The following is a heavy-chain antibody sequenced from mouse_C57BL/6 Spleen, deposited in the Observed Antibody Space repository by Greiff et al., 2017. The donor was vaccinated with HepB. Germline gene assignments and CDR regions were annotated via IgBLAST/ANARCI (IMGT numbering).Heavy chain of an antibody. CDR1: GFTFSSYA. CDR2: ISDGGSYT. Sequence: EVMLVESGGGLVKPGGSLKLSCAASGFTFSSYAMSWVRQTPEKRLEWVATISDGGSYTYYPDNVKGRFTISRYNAKNNLYLQMSHLKSEDTAMYYCLMVTTGDWYFDVWGTGTTVTVSS. V-gene: IGHV5-4*03. D-gene: IGHD2-2*01. CDR3: LMVTTGDWYFDV. J-gene: IGHJ1*03.